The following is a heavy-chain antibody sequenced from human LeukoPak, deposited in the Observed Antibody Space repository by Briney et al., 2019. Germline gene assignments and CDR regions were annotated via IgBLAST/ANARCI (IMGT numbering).Heavy chain of an antibody. Sequence: ASVKVSCKASGYTFTGYYMHWVRQAPGQGLGWMGRINPNSGGTNYAQKFQGRVTMTRDTSISTAYMELSRLRSDDTAVYYCARVSGSPYYYYYYGMDVWGQGTTVTVSS. J-gene: IGHJ6*02. V-gene: IGHV1-2*06. D-gene: IGHD1-26*01. CDR3: ARVSGSPYYYYYYGMDV. CDR1: GYTFTGYY. CDR2: INPNSGGT.